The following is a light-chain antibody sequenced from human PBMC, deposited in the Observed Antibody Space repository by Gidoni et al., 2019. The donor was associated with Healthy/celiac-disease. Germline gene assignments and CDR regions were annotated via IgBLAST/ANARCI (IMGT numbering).Light chain of an antibody. CDR2: DAS. Sequence: EIVLTQSPATLSLSPGERATLSCRASQSVSSYLAWYQQKPGQAPRLRIYDASNRATGIPARLSGSGSGTDFTLTISRLEPEDFAVYYCQQRSNWTGTFGQGTKVEIK. CDR3: QQRSNWTGT. V-gene: IGKV3-11*01. J-gene: IGKJ1*01. CDR1: QSVSSY.